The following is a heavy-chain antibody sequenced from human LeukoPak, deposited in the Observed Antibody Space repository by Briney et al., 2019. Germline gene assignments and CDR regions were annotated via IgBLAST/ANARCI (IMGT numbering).Heavy chain of an antibody. D-gene: IGHD2-2*02. CDR2: IFYSGIT. Sequence: SETLSLTCTVSGVSITSYYWSWIRQPPGRGLEWIAYIFYSGITNYNPSLESRVTISADAPRSQFSLKLTSVTAADTAVYYCARHRVCDTDAFDIWGQGTMVTVSS. CDR3: ARHRVCDTDAFDI. V-gene: IGHV4-59*08. CDR1: GVSITSYY. J-gene: IGHJ3*02.